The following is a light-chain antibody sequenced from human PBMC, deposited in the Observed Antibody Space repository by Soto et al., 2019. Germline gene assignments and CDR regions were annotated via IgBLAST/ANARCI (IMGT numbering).Light chain of an antibody. Sequence: QSALTQPASVSGSPGQSITISCTGTSSDVVGYNYVSWYQQHPGKAPKLLICDVSNRPSGVSNRFSGSKSGNSASLTISGLQAEDEADYYCSSYTTSSTVVFGGGTKLTVL. V-gene: IGLV2-14*03. CDR1: SSDVVGYNY. J-gene: IGLJ2*01. CDR3: SSYTTSSTVV. CDR2: DVS.